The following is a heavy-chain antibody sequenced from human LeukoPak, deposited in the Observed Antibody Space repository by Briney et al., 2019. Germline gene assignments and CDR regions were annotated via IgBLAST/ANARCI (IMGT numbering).Heavy chain of an antibody. Sequence: SETLSLTCTDPGDSIISYYWSWIRQPPGKGLEWIGYIYYSGSTKYNPSLKSRVTISVDTSKNQFSLKLSSVTAAETAFYYCATSRIAAAGTGFDYWGQGTLVTVSS. V-gene: IGHV4-59*12. D-gene: IGHD6-13*01. CDR1: GDSIISYY. J-gene: IGHJ4*02. CDR2: IYYSGST. CDR3: ATSRIAAAGTGFDY.